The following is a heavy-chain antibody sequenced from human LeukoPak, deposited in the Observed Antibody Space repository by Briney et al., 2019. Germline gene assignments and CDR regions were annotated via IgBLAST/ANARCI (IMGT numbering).Heavy chain of an antibody. Sequence: PGGSLRLSCAASGFTFSDHYMSWIRQAPGKGLELVSYISSSGSPIYYADSVKGRLTISRDNAKNSLYLQMNSPRAEDTAVYYCARDVVGRWLQFETVAFDIWGQGTMVTVSS. V-gene: IGHV3-11*04. J-gene: IGHJ3*02. D-gene: IGHD5-24*01. CDR2: ISSSGSPI. CDR1: GFTFSDHY. CDR3: ARDVVGRWLQFETVAFDI.